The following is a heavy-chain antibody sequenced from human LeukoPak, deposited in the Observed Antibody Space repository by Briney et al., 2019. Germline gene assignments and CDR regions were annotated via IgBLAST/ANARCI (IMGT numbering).Heavy chain of an antibody. Sequence: GGSLRLSCAASGFTFSSYAMSWVREAPGKGLEWVSVISGSGGTTYSADSVRGRFTISRDNSKNTLYLQMNSLRAEDTAAYYCARERGNNGGNTNGYFDYWGQGTLVTVSS. D-gene: IGHD4-23*01. CDR2: ISGSGGTT. V-gene: IGHV3-23*01. CDR3: ARERGNNGGNTNGYFDY. CDR1: GFTFSSYA. J-gene: IGHJ4*02.